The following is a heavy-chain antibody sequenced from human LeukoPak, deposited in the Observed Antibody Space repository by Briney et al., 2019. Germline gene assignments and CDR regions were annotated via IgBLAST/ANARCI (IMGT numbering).Heavy chain of an antibody. V-gene: IGHV3-48*01. CDR3: AATDSGYLDAFDI. CDR2: ISSSSSTI. CDR1: GFTFGDYA. J-gene: IGHJ3*02. D-gene: IGHD6-25*01. Sequence: QTGGSLRLSCTASGFTFGDYAISWVRQAPGKGVEWVSYISSSSSTIYYADSVKGRFTISRDNAKNSLYLQMNSLRAEDTAVYYCAATDSGYLDAFDIWGQGTMVTVSS.